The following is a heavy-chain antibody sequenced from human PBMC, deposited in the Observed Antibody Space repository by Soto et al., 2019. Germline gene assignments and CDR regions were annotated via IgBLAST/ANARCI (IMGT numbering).Heavy chain of an antibody. D-gene: IGHD6-6*01. V-gene: IGHV4-39*02. J-gene: IGHJ6*02. Sequence: SETLSLTCTVSGGSISSSSYYWGWIRQPPGEGLEWIGSIYYSGSTYYNPSLKSRVTISVDTSKNQFSLKLSSVTAADTAVYYCARERGTSSIAASWSLYYYGMDVWGQGTTVTVSS. CDR2: IYYSGST. CDR1: GGSISSSSYY. CDR3: ARERGTSSIAASWSLYYYGMDV.